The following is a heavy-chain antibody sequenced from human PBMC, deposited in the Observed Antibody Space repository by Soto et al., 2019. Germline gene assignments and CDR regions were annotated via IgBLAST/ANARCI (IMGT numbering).Heavy chain of an antibody. V-gene: IGHV3-53*01. CDR3: LRPRPSGEHYGMDV. D-gene: IGHD3-16*01. CDR1: GLPVSRNY. Sequence: PGGSLRLSCVASGLPVSRNYMAWVRQSPEMGLEWVSILYTEGTTYYADSVKGRFTISRDSSKNNLFLQMDSLRAEDEAVYYCLRPRPSGEHYGMDVWGQGTRVTVSS. CDR2: LYTEGTT. J-gene: IGHJ6*02.